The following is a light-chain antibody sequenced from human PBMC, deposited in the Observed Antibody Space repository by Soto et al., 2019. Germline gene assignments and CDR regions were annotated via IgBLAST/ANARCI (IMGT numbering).Light chain of an antibody. V-gene: IGKV1-17*01. J-gene: IGKJ4*01. CDR1: QDIGTD. CDR3: VQHYSNPLT. CDR2: EAS. Sequence: DIERAHFSSSLVASVADGVTITCRASQDIGTDLGWYQQTPGQAPESLIYEASVLQSGVPSRFRGIGAGTEFTLPVSRLQSEDFPTYDRVQHYSNPLTFGRGTKVDIK.